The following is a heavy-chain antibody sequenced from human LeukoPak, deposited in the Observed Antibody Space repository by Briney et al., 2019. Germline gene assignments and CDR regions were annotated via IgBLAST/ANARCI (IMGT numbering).Heavy chain of an antibody. Sequence: ASVKVSCKASGYTFTSYYMHWVRQAPGQGLEWMGIINPSGGSTSYAQKFQGRVTMTRDTSTSTVYMELSSLRPEDTAVYYCASDYYGSGSYYSFAEYFQHWGQGTLVTVSS. V-gene: IGHV1-46*01. CDR3: ASDYYGSGSYYSFAEYFQH. D-gene: IGHD3-10*01. CDR1: GYTFTSYY. J-gene: IGHJ1*01. CDR2: INPSGGST.